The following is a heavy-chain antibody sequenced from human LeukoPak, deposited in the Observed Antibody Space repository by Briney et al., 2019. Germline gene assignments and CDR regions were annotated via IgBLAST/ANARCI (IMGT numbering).Heavy chain of an antibody. J-gene: IGHJ4*02. CDR3: ARLYGDYVGFYFDY. D-gene: IGHD4-17*01. V-gene: IGHV4-31*03. Sequence: MPSQTLSLTCTVSGGSISSGGYYWSWIRQRPGKGLEWIGYIYYSGSTYYNPSLKSRVTISVDTSKNQFSLKLSSVTAADTAVYYCARLYGDYVGFYFDYWGQGTLVTVSS. CDR2: IYYSGST. CDR1: GGSISSGGYY.